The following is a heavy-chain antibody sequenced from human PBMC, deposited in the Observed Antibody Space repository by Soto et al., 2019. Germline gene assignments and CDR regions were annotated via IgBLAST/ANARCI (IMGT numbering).Heavy chain of an antibody. CDR1: GFTFTNYW. D-gene: IGHD6-13*01. CDR2: VDGHGNSA. J-gene: IGHJ3*01. V-gene: IGHV3-74*01. Sequence: EVQLVESGGGLAQPGGSLRLSCVASGFTFTNYWMHWVRQAPGKGLVCVSRVDGHGNSATNADSVEGRFTTSSFNDKNPIYLPLNSLRVEDTAVYYCASGRGWYSIQTGSFDFWGQGTMVTVSS. CDR3: ASGRGWYSIQTGSFDF.